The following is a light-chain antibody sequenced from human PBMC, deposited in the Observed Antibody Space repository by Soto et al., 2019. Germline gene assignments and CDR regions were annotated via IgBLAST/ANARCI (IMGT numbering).Light chain of an antibody. V-gene: IGLV1-47*01. CDR3: AAWDDSLSGVV. Sequence: QSVLTQPPSASGTPGQRVTISCSGSSSKIGSNFVYWYQQLPGTAPKLLIYRNNQRPSGVPDRFSGSKSGTSASLAISGLRSEDEAGYYCAAWDDSLSGVVFGGGTKLTVL. J-gene: IGLJ2*01. CDR1: SSKIGSNF. CDR2: RNN.